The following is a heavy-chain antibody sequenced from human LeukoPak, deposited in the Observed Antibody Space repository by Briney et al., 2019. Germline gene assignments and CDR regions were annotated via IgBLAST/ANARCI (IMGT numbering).Heavy chain of an antibody. CDR1: GFIFSSYW. CDR2: IKEDGSDK. J-gene: IGHJ4*02. CDR3: ARDAGYGYDRFDY. V-gene: IGHV3-7*01. Sequence: GGSLRLSCAASGFIFSSYWMAWVRQAPGKGLEWVANIKEDGSDKNYVEYLKGRFTISRDNAKNSLYLQMDSLRAEDTAVYYCARDAGYGYDRFDYWGQGTQVTVSS. D-gene: IGHD5-18*01.